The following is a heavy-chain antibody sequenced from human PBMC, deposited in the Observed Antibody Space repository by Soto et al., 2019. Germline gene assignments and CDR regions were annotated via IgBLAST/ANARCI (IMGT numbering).Heavy chain of an antibody. D-gene: IGHD1-20*01. V-gene: IGHV1-69*06. Sequence: QVQLLQSGAEVKKPGSSVKVSCKVSGGAFNNYALNWVRHGPGQGLEWLGGIIPLHNTSNYSLKFLGRVTVTAIISSTTVYMEVNSLTSDDTATYFCASWSNWNPLYYDGLDVWGQGTTVTVSS. CDR2: IIPLHNTS. CDR1: GGAFNNYA. CDR3: ASWSNWNPLYYDGLDV. J-gene: IGHJ6*02.